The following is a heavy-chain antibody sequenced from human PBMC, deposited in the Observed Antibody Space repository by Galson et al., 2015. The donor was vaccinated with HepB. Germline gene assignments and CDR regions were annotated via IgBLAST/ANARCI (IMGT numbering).Heavy chain of an antibody. V-gene: IGHV1-24*01. D-gene: IGHD3-22*01. CDR2: FDPEDGET. Sequence: SVKVSCKVSGFTLTELSMHWVRQAPGEGLEWMGGFDPEDGETIYAQKFQGRVTMTEDTSTDTAYMELSSLRSEDTAVYYCATVMDSSGFEHGAFDIWGQGTMVTVSS. CDR1: GFTLTELS. J-gene: IGHJ3*02. CDR3: ATVMDSSGFEHGAFDI.